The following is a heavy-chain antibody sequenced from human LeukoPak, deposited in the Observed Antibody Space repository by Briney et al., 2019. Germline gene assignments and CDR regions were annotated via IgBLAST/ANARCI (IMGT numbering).Heavy chain of an antibody. J-gene: IGHJ4*02. Sequence: SQTLSLTCTVSGGSISSGSYYWSWIRQPAGKGLEWIGRIYTSGSTNYNPSLKSRVTISVDTSKNQFSLKLSSVIAADTAVYYCARVGRSSSGWLPDYWGQGTLVTVSS. V-gene: IGHV4-61*02. D-gene: IGHD6-19*01. CDR1: GGSISSGSYY. CDR3: ARVGRSSSGWLPDY. CDR2: IYTSGST.